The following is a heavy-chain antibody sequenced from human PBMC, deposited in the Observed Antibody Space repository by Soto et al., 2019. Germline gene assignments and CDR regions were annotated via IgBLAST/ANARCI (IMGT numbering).Heavy chain of an antibody. CDR3: ARGHSYGSYWFFDL. Sequence: QVQLVQSEGEVREPGASVKVSCKASGFGFKNYGVVWVRQAPGQGLEWMGWITVSNGNTYFADRFKGRVTMTTDTSTSTAYMELWRLTSDDTAVYYCARGHSYGSYWFFDLWGRGTLVTVSS. CDR2: ITVSNGNT. CDR1: GFGFKNYG. V-gene: IGHV1-18*04. D-gene: IGHD5-18*01. J-gene: IGHJ2*01.